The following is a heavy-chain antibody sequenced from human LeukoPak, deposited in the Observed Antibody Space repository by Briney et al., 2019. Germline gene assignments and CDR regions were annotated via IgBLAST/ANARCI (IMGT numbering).Heavy chain of an antibody. V-gene: IGHV1-24*01. J-gene: IGHJ4*02. CDR2: FDPEDGET. D-gene: IGHD2-2*01. Sequence: ASVKVSCKVSGYTLTELSMHWVRQAPGKGLEWMGGFDPEDGETIYAQKFQGRVTMTEDTSTDTAYMELSSLRSEDTAVYYCATERRMYCSSTSCYFRNFDYWGQGTLVTVSS. CDR1: GYTLTELS. CDR3: ATERRMYCSSTSCYFRNFDY.